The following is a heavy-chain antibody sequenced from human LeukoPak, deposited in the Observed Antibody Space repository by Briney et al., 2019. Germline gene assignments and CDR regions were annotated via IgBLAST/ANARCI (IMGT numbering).Heavy chain of an antibody. J-gene: IGHJ4*02. V-gene: IGHV1-69*04. CDR1: GGTFNNYA. D-gene: IGHD1-26*01. Sequence: SVKVSCKASGGTFNNYAFTWVRQAPGQGLEWMGRIIPALDITNYAQKFQGRVTITADTSTSTGCMDLSSLRSDDTAVYYCVSGTGSYYHQGYWGQGTLVTVSS. CDR3: VSGTGSYYHQGY. CDR2: IIPALDIT.